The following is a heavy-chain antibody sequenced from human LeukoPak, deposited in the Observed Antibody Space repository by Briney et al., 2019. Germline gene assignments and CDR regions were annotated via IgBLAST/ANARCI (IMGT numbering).Heavy chain of an antibody. Sequence: SETLSLTCTVSGGSISSYYWSWIRQPPGKGLEWIAYIYYSGSTNYNPSLKSRVTISVDTSKNQFSLKLSSVTAADTAVYYCARESGNYYGSGSVVDYWGQGTLVTVSS. CDR2: IYYSGST. J-gene: IGHJ4*02. CDR3: ARESGNYYGSGSVVDY. V-gene: IGHV4-59*01. D-gene: IGHD3-10*01. CDR1: GGSISSYY.